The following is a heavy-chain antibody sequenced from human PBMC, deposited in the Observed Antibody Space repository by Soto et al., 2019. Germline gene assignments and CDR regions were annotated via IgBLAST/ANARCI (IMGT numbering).Heavy chain of an antibody. J-gene: IGHJ4*02. CDR2: IAYDGSSK. D-gene: IGHD1-1*01. Sequence: QVQLVESGGRVVQPGKSLRLSCAASGITFSNYGMHWVRQAPGRGLEWLAVIAYDGSSKYYAESVRGRFTISRDNARKTVFLQMNSLRGEDTAVYYCARRGTAARGTSRNDHCDSWGQGALVTVSS. V-gene: IGHV3-30*03. CDR3: ARRGTAARGTSRNDHCDS. CDR1: GITFSNYG.